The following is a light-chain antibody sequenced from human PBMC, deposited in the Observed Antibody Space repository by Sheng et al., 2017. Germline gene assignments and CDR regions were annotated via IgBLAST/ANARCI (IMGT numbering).Light chain of an antibody. V-gene: IGKV3D-15*01. CDR2: AAS. CDR3: QQYNNWPPVT. J-gene: IGKJ4*01. Sequence: EIVLTQSPATLSLSPGERATLSCRASQTIGSTLAWYQQRPGQAPRLLIYAASTRATGIPARFSGSGSGTEFTLTINSLQSEDFATYFCQQYNNWPPVTFGGGTKVEIK. CDR1: QTIGST.